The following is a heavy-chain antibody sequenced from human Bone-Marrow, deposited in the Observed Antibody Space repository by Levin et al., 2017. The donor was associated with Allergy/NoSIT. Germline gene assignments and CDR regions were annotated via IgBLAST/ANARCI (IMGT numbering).Heavy chain of an antibody. CDR1: GYSFPNSL. Sequence: GESLKISCKGYGYSFPNSLINWVRQLPGKGLEWMGRIDPGDSDTIYSPSFQGHVTISVDRSIGTAYLQWDSLKASDTATYYCARSADVAVAGGTLHIWGRGTAVTVSS. CDR3: ARSADVAVAGGTLHI. D-gene: IGHD1-1*01. J-gene: IGHJ3*02. V-gene: IGHV5-10-1*01. CDR2: IDPGDSDT.